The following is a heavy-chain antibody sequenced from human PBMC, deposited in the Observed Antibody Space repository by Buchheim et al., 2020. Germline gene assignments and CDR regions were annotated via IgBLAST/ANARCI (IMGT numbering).Heavy chain of an antibody. CDR1: GFTFRTYS. D-gene: IGHD3-10*01. J-gene: IGHJ4*02. CDR3: AKEGLVRGVLDY. V-gene: IGHV3-30*18. CDR2: ISHDGSNK. Sequence: QVQLVESGGGVVQPGRSLRLSCAVSGFTFRTYSMHWVRQAPGKGLEWVAVISHDGSNKYNADSVKGRFTISRDNSKNTLYLQINSLRAEDTAVYYCAKEGLVRGVLDYWGQGTL.